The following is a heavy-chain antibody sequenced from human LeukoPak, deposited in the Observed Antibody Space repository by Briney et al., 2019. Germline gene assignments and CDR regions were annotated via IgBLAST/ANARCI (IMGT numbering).Heavy chain of an antibody. Sequence: PGGSLRLPCAASGFTFSSYEMNWVRQAPGKGLEWVSYISSSGSTIYYADSVKGRFTISRDNAKNSLYLQMNSLRAEDTAVYYCATQAVAGPWFDPRGQGTLVTVSS. CDR2: ISSSGSTI. J-gene: IGHJ5*02. CDR3: ATQAVAGPWFDP. V-gene: IGHV3-48*03. CDR1: GFTFSSYE. D-gene: IGHD6-19*01.